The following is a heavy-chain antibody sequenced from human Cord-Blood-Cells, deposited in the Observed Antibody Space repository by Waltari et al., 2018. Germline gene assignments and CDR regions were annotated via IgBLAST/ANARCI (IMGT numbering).Heavy chain of an antibody. CDR2: SIAIVGTA. D-gene: IGHD1-26*01. Sequence: QVQLVQSGAEVKKPGSSVKVSCKASGGTFSSYAISWVRQAPGQGHEWMGGSIAIVGTANNAQKCQGRVKITACESTSTAYMELSMLASEDTAVYYGARSARPGGDVDYWGQGTLVTVSS. CDR3: ARSARPGGDVDY. J-gene: IGHJ4*02. CDR1: GGTFSSYA. V-gene: IGHV1-69*01.